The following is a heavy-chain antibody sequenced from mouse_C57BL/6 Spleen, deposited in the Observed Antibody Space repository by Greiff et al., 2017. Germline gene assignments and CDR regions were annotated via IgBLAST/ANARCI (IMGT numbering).Heavy chain of an antibody. CDR2: INPNNGGT. CDR1: GYTFTDYH. Sequence: VQLQQSGPELVKPGASVKMSCKASGYTFTDYHMHWVKQSHGKSLEWIGYINPNNGGTSYNQKFKGKATLTVNKSSSTAYMELRSLTSEDSAVYYCAREDDYDWYFDVWGTGTTVTVSS. V-gene: IGHV1-22*01. D-gene: IGHD2-4*01. CDR3: AREDDYDWYFDV. J-gene: IGHJ1*03.